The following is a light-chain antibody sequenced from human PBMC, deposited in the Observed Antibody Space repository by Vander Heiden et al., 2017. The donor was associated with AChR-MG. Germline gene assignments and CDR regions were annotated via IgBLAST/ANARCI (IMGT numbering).Light chain of an antibody. CDR3: QSYDDTNHWV. CDR2: DDK. Sequence: TISCTLRGVRMTGKYGDRCTQRPGSPPTTCIIDDKHRPSAGPARLSGSIHRSSNSASLIISGLKTEDEAYYYCQSYDDTNHWVFGGGTKLTVL. J-gene: IGLJ2*01. CDR1: GVRMTGKY. V-gene: IGLV6-57*01.